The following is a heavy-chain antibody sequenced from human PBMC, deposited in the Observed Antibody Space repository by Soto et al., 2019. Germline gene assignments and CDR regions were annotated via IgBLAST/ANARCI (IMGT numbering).Heavy chain of an antibody. Sequence: QVQLVQSGAEVKKPGSSVRVSCKASGGTFSSNAISWVRQAPGQGLEWMGAIIPTFGTANYAQNFQGRVTITADESTRTAYMGLSSLRFEDTAVYYCARDAPSTPSVYWGQGTLVTVSS. CDR2: IIPTFGTA. J-gene: IGHJ4*02. CDR1: GGTFSSNA. V-gene: IGHV1-69*01. CDR3: ARDAPSTPSVY.